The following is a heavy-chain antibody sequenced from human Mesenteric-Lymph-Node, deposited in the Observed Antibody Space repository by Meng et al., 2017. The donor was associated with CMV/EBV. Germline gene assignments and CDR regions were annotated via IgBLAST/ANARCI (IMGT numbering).Heavy chain of an antibody. Sequence: GESLKISCAASGSTFSSYAMHWVRQAPGKGLEWVAVISYDGSNKYYADSVKGRFTISRDNSKNTLYLQMNSLRAEDTAVYYCVQSEARPKWGQGTLVTVSS. CDR2: ISYDGSNK. J-gene: IGHJ4*02. V-gene: IGHV3-30-3*01. CDR3: VQSEARPK. CDR1: GSTFSSYA.